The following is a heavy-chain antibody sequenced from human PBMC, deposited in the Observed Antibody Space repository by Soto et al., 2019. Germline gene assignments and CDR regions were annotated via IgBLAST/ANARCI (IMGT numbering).Heavy chain of an antibody. CDR3: AAGEASSRNLAPYFLDF. J-gene: IGHJ4*02. V-gene: IGHV4-59*01. Sequence: SETLSLTCTVSGGSMRNYFWTWIRQPPGKGLEWIGYIHYSGTTSFFPSYNPSLRSRVTISEDTSKNQFSLKLLSVTTADTAVYFCAAGEASSRNLAPYFLDFWGQGALVTVSS. CDR1: GGSMRNYF. CDR2: IHYSGTT. D-gene: IGHD6-13*01.